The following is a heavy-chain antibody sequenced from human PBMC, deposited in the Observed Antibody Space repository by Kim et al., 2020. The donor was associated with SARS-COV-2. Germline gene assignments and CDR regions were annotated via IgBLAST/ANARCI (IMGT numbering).Heavy chain of an antibody. Sequence: DSVKGRLTISRDNSKNTLYLQMNSLRAEDTAVYYCARDASGRDGYNPFDYWGQGTLVTVSS. CDR3: ARDASGRDGYNPFDY. J-gene: IGHJ4*02. D-gene: IGHD5-12*01. V-gene: IGHV3-30*01.